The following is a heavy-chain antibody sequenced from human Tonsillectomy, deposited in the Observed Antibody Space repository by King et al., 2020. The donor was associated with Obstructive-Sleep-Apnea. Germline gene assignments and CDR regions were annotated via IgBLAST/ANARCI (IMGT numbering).Heavy chain of an antibody. D-gene: IGHD5-12*01. CDR1: GFTFSSHS. V-gene: IGHV3-66*01. CDR3: AATGGYDPLELDH. Sequence: VQLVESGGGLVQPGGSLRLSCAASGFTFSSHSMSWVRQAPGKGLEWVSLIYSGGNTYYADSVKGRFTISRDNSKNTLYLQMNSLRVEDTAVYYCAATGGYDPLELDHWRQGTLVTVSS. CDR2: IYSGGNT. J-gene: IGHJ1*01.